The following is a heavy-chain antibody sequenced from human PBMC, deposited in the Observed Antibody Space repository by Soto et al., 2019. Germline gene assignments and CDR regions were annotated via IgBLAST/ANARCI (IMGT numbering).Heavy chain of an antibody. CDR1: GGSVSSSDYY. CDR3: ARERAGDPTFFDY. J-gene: IGHJ4*02. CDR2: IYYSGSA. V-gene: IGHV4-61*08. D-gene: IGHD6-19*01. Sequence: LSLTCTVSGGSVSSSDYYWSWIRQPPGKGLGWLGYIYYSGSASYNPSLKSRITVSVDTSKNQFSLKLSSVTAADTAVYYCARERAGDPTFFDYWGQGTLVTVSS.